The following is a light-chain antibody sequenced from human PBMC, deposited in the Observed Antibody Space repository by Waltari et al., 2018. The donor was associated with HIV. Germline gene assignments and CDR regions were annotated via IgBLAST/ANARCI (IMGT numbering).Light chain of an antibody. CDR1: ALPKQY. J-gene: IGLJ3*02. Sequence: SYELTQPPSVSVSPGQTARITCSGDALPKQYAYWYRQRPGQAPVLVIYKDTERPSWIPERFSGSSSGTTVTLTISGVQAEDEADYYCQSADSSGTYVVFGGWTKLTVL. CDR3: QSADSSGTYVV. CDR2: KDT. V-gene: IGLV3-25*03.